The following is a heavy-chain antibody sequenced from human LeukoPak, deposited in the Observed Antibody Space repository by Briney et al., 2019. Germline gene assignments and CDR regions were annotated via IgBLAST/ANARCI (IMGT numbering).Heavy chain of an antibody. CDR2: ISYDGSNK. CDR3: ARDLNGALDY. J-gene: IGHJ4*02. CDR1: GFTFSSYA. V-gene: IGHV3-30-3*01. Sequence: PGRSLRLSCAASGFTFSSYAMHWVRQAPGKGLEWVAVISYDGSNKYYADSVKGRFTISRDNSKNTLYLQMNSLRAEDTAVYYCARDLNGALDYWGQGTLVTVSS. D-gene: IGHD4-17*01.